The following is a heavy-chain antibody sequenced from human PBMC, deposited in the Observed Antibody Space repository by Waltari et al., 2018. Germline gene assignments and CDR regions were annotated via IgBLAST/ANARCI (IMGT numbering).Heavy chain of an antibody. CDR2: INHSGRT. J-gene: IGHJ6*03. CDR3: ARRFYYYYYYMDV. D-gene: IGHD3-10*01. V-gene: IGHV4-34*01. CDR1: GGSFSGYY. Sequence: QVQLQQWGAGLLKPSETLSLTCAVYGGSFSGYYWSWIRQPPGKGLEWIGEINHSGRTNYTPSRKSRVTISVDTSKNQFSLKLSSVTAADTAVYYCARRFYYYYYYMDVWGKGTTVTVSS.